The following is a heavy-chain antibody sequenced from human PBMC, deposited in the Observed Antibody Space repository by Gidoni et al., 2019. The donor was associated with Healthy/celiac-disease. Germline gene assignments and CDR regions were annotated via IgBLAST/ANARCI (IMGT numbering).Heavy chain of an antibody. V-gene: IGHV4-39*07. J-gene: IGHJ5*02. Sequence: QLQLQESGPGLVKPSETLSLTCTVSGGSISSSSYYWVWIRQPPGKGLEWIGSIYYSGSTYYNPSLKSRVTISVDTSKNQFSLKLSSVTAADTAVDYCARENSGSYSAWGQGTLVTVSS. CDR2: IYYSGST. CDR1: GGSISSSSYY. D-gene: IGHD1-26*01. CDR3: ARENSGSYSA.